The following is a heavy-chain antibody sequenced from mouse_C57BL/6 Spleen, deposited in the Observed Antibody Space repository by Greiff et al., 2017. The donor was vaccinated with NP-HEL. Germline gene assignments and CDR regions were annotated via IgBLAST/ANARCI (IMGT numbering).Heavy chain of an antibody. D-gene: IGHD2-3*01. J-gene: IGHJ4*01. V-gene: IGHV2-2*01. CDR3: ARNGRWLLLYYYAMDY. CDR2: IWSGGST. CDR1: GFSLTSYG. Sequence: VQLQQSGPGLVQPSQSLSITCTVSGFSLTSYGVHWVRQSPGKGLEWLGVIWSGGSTDYNAAFISRLSISKDNSKSQVFFKMNSLQADDTAIYYCARNGRWLLLYYYAMDYWGQGTSVTVSS.